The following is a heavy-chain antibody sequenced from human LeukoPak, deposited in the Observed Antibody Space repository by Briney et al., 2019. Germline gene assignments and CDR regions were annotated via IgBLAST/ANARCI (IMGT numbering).Heavy chain of an antibody. J-gene: IGHJ5*02. CDR1: GYTFTGYY. CDR3: ARGTVGVVMINWFDP. Sequence: GASVKVSCKASGYTFTGYYMHWVRQAPGQGLEWMGWINPNSGGTNYAQKFQGRVTMTRDTSISTAYMELSRLRSEDTAVYYCARGTVGVVMINWFDPWGQGTLVTVSS. D-gene: IGHD3-3*01. CDR2: INPNSGGT. V-gene: IGHV1-2*02.